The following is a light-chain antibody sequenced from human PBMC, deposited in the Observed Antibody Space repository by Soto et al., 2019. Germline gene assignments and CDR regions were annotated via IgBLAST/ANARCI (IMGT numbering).Light chain of an antibody. J-gene: IGKJ4*01. CDR1: QSISSW. Sequence: DIQMTQSPSTLSASVGDRVTITCRASQSISSWLAWYQQKPGKAPKLLIHDATRAAETPARFSGSGSETEFTLTISSLQSEDFAVYYCQQYSKWPLTFGGGTKVDIK. CDR3: QQYSKWPLT. V-gene: IGKV1-5*01. CDR2: DAT.